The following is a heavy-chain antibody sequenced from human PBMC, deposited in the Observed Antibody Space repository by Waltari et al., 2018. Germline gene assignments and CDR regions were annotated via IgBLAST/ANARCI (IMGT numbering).Heavy chain of an antibody. CDR2: MTPISGNT. Sequence: QVQLVQSGAEVTKPGASVKVSCKASGYTFTSYDINWVRQATGKGLEWIGWMTPISGNTGYAQNFQGRVTSTRNTSISTAYMELSSLRSEDTAVYYCASASIAAAGTWGDYWGQGTLVTVSS. CDR1: GYTFTSYD. V-gene: IGHV1-8*03. J-gene: IGHJ4*02. D-gene: IGHD6-13*01. CDR3: ASASIAAAGTWGDY.